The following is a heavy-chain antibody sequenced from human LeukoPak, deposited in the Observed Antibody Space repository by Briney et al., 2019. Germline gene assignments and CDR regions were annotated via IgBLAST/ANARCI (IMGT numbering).Heavy chain of an antibody. J-gene: IGHJ6*04. Sequence: PGGSLRLSCAASGFSFNSYPMHWVRQAPGKGLEWVAVISNDGNNKYYADSVKGRFTISRDNSNNTLSLQMNSLRGEDTAVYYCARDDAATARASGMDVWGKGTTVTVSS. CDR1: GFSFNSYP. CDR3: ARDDAATARASGMDV. D-gene: IGHD6-6*01. V-gene: IGHV3-30*04. CDR2: ISNDGNNK.